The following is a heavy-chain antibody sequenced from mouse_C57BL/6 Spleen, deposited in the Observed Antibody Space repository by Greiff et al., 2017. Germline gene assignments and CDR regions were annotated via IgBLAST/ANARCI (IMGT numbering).Heavy chain of an antibody. CDR2: IDPSDSYT. D-gene: IGHD2-1*01. Sequence: QVQLQQPGAELVKPGASVKLSCKASGYTFTSYWMQWVKQRPGQGLEWIGEIDPSDSYTNYNQKFKGKATLTVDTSSSTAYMQLSSLTSEDSAVYYCARNYYGNSYFVYWGQGTTLTVSS. V-gene: IGHV1-50*01. CDR3: ARNYYGNSYFVY. J-gene: IGHJ2*01. CDR1: GYTFTSYW.